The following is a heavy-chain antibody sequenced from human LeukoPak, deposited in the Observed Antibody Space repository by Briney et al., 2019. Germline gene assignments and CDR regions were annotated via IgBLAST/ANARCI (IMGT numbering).Heavy chain of an antibody. J-gene: IGHJ4*02. CDR3: ARAEDYGEEIDY. CDR1: GGSISSYY. V-gene: IGHV4-59*08. CDR2: IYYSGKT. Sequence: SETLSLTCSVSGGSISSYYWSWIRQSPGKGLEWIGYIYYSGKTNYNSALKSQVTISVDTSKNQFSLKLSSVTAADTAVYYCARAEDYGEEIDYWGRGILVTVSS. D-gene: IGHD4-17*01.